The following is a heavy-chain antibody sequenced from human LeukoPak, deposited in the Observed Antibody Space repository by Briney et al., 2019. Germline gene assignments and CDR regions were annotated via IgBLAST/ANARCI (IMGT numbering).Heavy chain of an antibody. Sequence: SETLSLTCTVSGGSISSSTYYWGWIRQPPRKGLEWIGSIYYSGSTYNNPSLKSRVTIFVDTSKNQFSLKLSSVTATDTAVYYCARTYGDYDDAFDVWGQGTMVTVSS. CDR1: GGSISSSTYY. J-gene: IGHJ3*01. CDR3: ARTYGDYDDAFDV. D-gene: IGHD4-17*01. CDR2: IYYSGST. V-gene: IGHV4-39*01.